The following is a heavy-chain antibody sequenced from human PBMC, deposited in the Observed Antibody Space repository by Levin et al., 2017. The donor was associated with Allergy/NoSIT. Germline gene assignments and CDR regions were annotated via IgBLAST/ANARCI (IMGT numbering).Heavy chain of an antibody. D-gene: IGHD5-18*01. Sequence: KVSCKGSGYSFTSYWIGWVRQMPGKGLEWMGIIYPGDSDTRYSPSFQGQVTISADKSISTAYLQWSSLKASDTAMYYCARHPADVDTAMGGDAFDIWGQGTMVTVSS. V-gene: IGHV5-51*01. CDR2: IYPGDSDT. CDR3: ARHPADVDTAMGGDAFDI. CDR1: GYSFTSYW. J-gene: IGHJ3*02.